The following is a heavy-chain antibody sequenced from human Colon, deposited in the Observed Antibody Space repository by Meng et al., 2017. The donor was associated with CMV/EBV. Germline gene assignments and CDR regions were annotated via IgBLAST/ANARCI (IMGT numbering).Heavy chain of an antibody. CDR3: ARDVSSLGDY. CDR1: GFTFSNYA. D-gene: IGHD5/OR15-5a*01. J-gene: IGHJ4*02. V-gene: IGHV3-74*03. Sequence: GQLVEFGGALVQPGGSLRCSCAASGFTFSNYAMHWVRQAPGEGLLWVSRIDGGGTHITYVDSVKGRFTVSRDNAKNTLYLQMNSLRVEDTAVYYCARDVSSLGDYWGQGTLVTVSS. CDR2: IDGGGTHI.